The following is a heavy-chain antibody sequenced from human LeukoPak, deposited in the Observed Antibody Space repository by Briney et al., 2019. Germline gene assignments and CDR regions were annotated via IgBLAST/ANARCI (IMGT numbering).Heavy chain of an antibody. V-gene: IGHV5-51*01. Sequence: GESLKISCKGSGYSFTSCWIGWVRQMPGKGLEWMGIIYPGDSDTRYSPSFQGQVTISADKSISTAYLQWSSLKASDTAMYYCASRGYSYGKGDYFDYWGQGTLVTVSS. CDR2: IYPGDSDT. D-gene: IGHD5-18*01. CDR3: ASRGYSYGKGDYFDY. J-gene: IGHJ4*02. CDR1: GYSFTSCW.